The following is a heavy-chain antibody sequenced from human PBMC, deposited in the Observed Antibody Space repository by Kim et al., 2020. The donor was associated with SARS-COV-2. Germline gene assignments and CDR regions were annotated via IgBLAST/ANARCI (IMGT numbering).Heavy chain of an antibody. V-gene: IGHV4-59*01. D-gene: IGHD5-12*01. CDR1: GGSISSYY. CDR3: ARGLGDIVATTLEHPTVFDY. Sequence: SETLSLTCTVSGGSISSYYWSWIRQPPGKGLEWIGYIYYSGSTNYNPSLKSRVTISVDTSKNQFSLKLSSVTAADTAVYYCARGLGDIVATTLEHPTVFDYWGQGTLVTVSS. J-gene: IGHJ4*02. CDR2: IYYSGST.